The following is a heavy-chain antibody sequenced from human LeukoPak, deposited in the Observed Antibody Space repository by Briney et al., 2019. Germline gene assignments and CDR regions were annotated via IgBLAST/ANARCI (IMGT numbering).Heavy chain of an antibody. D-gene: IGHD6-13*01. J-gene: IGHJ4*02. Sequence: GGSLRLSCAASGFTFSSYWMSWVRQAPGKGLEWVANIKQDGSEKYYVDSVKGRFTISRDNAKNSLYLQMNSLRAEDTAVYYCARTPAAINIAAAATFDYWGQGTLVTVSS. CDR1: GFTFSSYW. V-gene: IGHV3-7*01. CDR2: IKQDGSEK. CDR3: ARTPAAINIAAAATFDY.